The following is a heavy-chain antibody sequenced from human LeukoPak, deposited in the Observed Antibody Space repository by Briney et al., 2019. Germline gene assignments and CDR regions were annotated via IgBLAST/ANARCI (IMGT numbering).Heavy chain of an antibody. CDR1: GYTFTSYD. CDR2: MNPNGGNT. D-gene: IGHD2-2*01. Sequence: GASVKVSCKASGYTFTSYDINWVRQATGQGLEWMGWMNPNGGNTGYAQKFQGRVTMTRNTSISTAYMELSSLRSEDTAVYYCARHCSSTSCPPTTVTTHTYYYYGMDVWGQGTTVTVSS. V-gene: IGHV1-8*01. CDR3: ARHCSSTSCPPTTVTTHTYYYYGMDV. J-gene: IGHJ6*02.